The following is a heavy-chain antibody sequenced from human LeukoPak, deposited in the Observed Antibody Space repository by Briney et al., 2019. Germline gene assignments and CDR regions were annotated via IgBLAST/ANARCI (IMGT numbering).Heavy chain of an antibody. CDR1: GFTFSTYW. CDR3: ARDRGDTFDP. J-gene: IGHJ5*02. V-gene: IGHV3-7*03. CDR2: INEDGSEK. Sequence: GGSLRLSCAASGFTFSTYWMSWVRQAPGEGLEWVANINEDGSEKNYVDSVKGRFTISRDNAKNLLYLQMNSLRAEDTAVYYCARDRGDTFDPWGQGTLVTVSS. D-gene: IGHD4-17*01.